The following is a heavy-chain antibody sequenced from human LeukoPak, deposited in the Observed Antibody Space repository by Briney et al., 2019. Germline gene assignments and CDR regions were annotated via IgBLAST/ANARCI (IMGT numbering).Heavy chain of an antibody. Sequence: GGSLRLSCAASGFTVSSNYMSWVRQAPGKGLEWVSIIYSGGSTYYVDSVKGRFTISRDNSKNTLYLQMNTLRAEDTAVYYCAREIYGSGSPLWGQGTLVTVSS. V-gene: IGHV3-66*01. CDR2: IYSGGST. D-gene: IGHD3-10*01. CDR1: GFTVSSNY. CDR3: AREIYGSGSPL. J-gene: IGHJ4*02.